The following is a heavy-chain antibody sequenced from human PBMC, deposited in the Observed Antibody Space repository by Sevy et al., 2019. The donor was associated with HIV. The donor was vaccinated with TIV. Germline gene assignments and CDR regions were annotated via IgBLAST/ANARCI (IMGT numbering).Heavy chain of an antibody. V-gene: IGHV3-30*02. J-gene: IGHJ6*03. D-gene: IGHD6-13*01. CDR2: IRYDGSNK. Sequence: GGSLRLSCAASGFTFSSYGMHWVRQAPGKGLEWVAFIRYDGSNKYYADSVKGRFTISRDNSKNTLYLQMNSLRAEDTAVYYCAKDPISSSWDASTTYYYYYYMDVWGKGTTVTVSS. CDR1: GFTFSSYG. CDR3: AKDPISSSWDASTTYYYYYYMDV.